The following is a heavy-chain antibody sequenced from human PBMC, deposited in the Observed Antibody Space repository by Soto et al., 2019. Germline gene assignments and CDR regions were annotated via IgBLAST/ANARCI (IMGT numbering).Heavy chain of an antibody. D-gene: IGHD6-6*01. Sequence: QVQLVQSGTEVMKPGASVKVSCKASGYTFTDYGITWVRQAPGHGLDWMGWISAYNGNTNYAQKLQGRVTMTTDTSTSTAYMELRTLRSDDTAVYYCARGATSSSYVDSWGQGTLVTVSS. CDR1: GYTFTDYG. CDR2: ISAYNGNT. CDR3: ARGATSSSYVDS. J-gene: IGHJ4*02. V-gene: IGHV1-18*01.